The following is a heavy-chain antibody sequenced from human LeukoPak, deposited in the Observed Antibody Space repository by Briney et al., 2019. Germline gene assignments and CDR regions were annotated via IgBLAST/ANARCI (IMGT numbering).Heavy chain of an antibody. CDR2: ISYDGSNK. V-gene: IGHV3-30*18. CDR1: GFTFSDSG. J-gene: IGHJ3*02. D-gene: IGHD6-19*01. CDR3: AKDRYSSGWGAAFDI. Sequence: GGSLRLSCAASGFTFSDSGMHWVRQAPGKGLEWAALISYDGSNKYYADSVKGRFTISRSNSKNILYLQMNSLRPEDTVVYYCAKDRYSSGWGAAFDIWGQGTMVTVSS.